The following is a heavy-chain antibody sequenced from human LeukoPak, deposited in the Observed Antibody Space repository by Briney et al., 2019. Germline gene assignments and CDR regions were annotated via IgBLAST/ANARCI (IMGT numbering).Heavy chain of an antibody. CDR2: IYYSGST. D-gene: IGHD4-17*01. CDR3: ARCIIYGDHDAFDI. J-gene: IGHJ3*02. CDR1: GGSIRSSSYF. V-gene: IGHV4-39*01. Sequence: PSETLSLTCTVSGGSIRSSSYFWGWIRQPPGKGLEWIGSIYYSGSTYYNPSLKTRVTKSVDTSKNQFSLKLSSVTAADTAVYYCARCIIYGDHDAFDIWGQGTMVTVSS.